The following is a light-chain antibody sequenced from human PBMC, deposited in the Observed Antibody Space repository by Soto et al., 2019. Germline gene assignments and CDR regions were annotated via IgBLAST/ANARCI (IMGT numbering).Light chain of an antibody. CDR1: SSDVGAYNY. Sequence: QSALTQPPSASGSPGQSVTISCTGTSSDVGAYNYVSWYQQYTGKAPKFMIYDVSKRPSGVPDRFSGSKSGNTASLTVSGLRADDEAVYYCSSYGGGDTFHVIFGGGTKLTVL. CDR3: SSYGGGDTFHVI. V-gene: IGLV2-8*01. CDR2: DVS. J-gene: IGLJ2*01.